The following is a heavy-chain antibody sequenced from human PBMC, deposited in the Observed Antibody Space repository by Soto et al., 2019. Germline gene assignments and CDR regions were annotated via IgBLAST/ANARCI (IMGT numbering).Heavy chain of an antibody. CDR3: ARRPSGRHPFDY. CDR1: GFTFSSYS. CDR2: SSSSSSYI. Sequence: PGGSLRLSCAASGFTFSSYSMNWIRQAPGKGLEWVSSSSSSSSYIYYADSVKGRFTISRDNAKNSLYLQMNSLRAEDTAVYYCARRPSGRHPFDYWGQGTLVTVSS. J-gene: IGHJ4*02. V-gene: IGHV3-21*04. D-gene: IGHD1-26*01.